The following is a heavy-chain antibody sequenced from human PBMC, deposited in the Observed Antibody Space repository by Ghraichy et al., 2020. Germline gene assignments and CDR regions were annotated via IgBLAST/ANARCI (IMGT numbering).Heavy chain of an antibody. CDR2: IPQDGSQK. CDR3: AKIHCSGGRCDSYFES. Sequence: GGSRRLSCAASGFTFSNYWMSWVRQAPGKGLEWVANIPQDGSQKYYVDSVKGRFTISRDNAQKSLYLQMNSLSAEDTAVYYCAKIHCSGGRCDSYFESWGQGTLVTVSS. J-gene: IGHJ4*02. CDR1: GFTFSNYW. V-gene: IGHV3-7*01. D-gene: IGHD2-15*01.